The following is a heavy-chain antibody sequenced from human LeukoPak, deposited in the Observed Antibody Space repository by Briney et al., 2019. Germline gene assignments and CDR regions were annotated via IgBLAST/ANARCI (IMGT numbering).Heavy chain of an antibody. J-gene: IGHJ4*02. Sequence: PGGSLRLSCAASGFTFSSYSMNWVCQAPGKGLEWVSYISSSSSTIYYADSVKGRFTISRDNAKNSLYLQMNSLRAEDTAVYYCARVWNSYGQKAPGYWGQGTLVTVSS. V-gene: IGHV3-48*04. CDR1: GFTFSSYS. CDR3: ARVWNSYGQKAPGY. D-gene: IGHD5-18*01. CDR2: ISSSSSTI.